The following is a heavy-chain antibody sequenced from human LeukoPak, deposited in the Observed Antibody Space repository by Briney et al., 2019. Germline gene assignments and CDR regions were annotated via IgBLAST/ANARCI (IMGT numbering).Heavy chain of an antibody. D-gene: IGHD3-9*01. V-gene: IGHV3-74*01. CDR3: ARDRALRYFDWLFHANYYYYMDV. Sequence: PGGSLRLSCAASGFTFSSYGMSWVRQAPGKGLVWVSRINSDGSSTSYADSVKGRLTISRDNAKNTLYLQMNSLRAEDTAVYYCARDRALRYFDWLFHANYYYYMDVWGKGTTVTISS. J-gene: IGHJ6*03. CDR2: INSDGSST. CDR1: GFTFSSYG.